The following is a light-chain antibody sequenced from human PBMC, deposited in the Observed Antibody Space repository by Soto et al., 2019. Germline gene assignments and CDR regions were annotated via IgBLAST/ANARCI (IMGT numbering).Light chain of an antibody. J-gene: IGKJ2*01. CDR3: QHYRTSAYT. V-gene: IGKV3-20*01. CDR1: QSVGSNY. CDR2: GAS. Sequence: IVLTQSPGTLSLSPGERATLSCRASQSVGSNYLAWYQQKRGQAPRLLIYGASSRATGIPDRFSGSRSGTDVTLTIRRLEPEDFAVYYWQHYRTSAYTFGQGTTLEIK.